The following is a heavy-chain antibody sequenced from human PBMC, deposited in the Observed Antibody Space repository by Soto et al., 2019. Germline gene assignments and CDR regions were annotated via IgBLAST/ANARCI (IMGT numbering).Heavy chain of an antibody. CDR2: IWYDGSNK. CDR1: GFTFSSYG. Sequence: QVQLVESGGGVVHPGRSLRLSCAASGFTFSSYGMHWVRQAPGKGLEWVAVIWYDGSNKYYADSVKGRFTISRDNSKNTLYLQMNSLRAEDTAVYYCARVFTDYYDSSGSSPADYWGQGTLVTVSS. V-gene: IGHV3-33*01. J-gene: IGHJ4*02. CDR3: ARVFTDYYDSSGSSPADY. D-gene: IGHD3-22*01.